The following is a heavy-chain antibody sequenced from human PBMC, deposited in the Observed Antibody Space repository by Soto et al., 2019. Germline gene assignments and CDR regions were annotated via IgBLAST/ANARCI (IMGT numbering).Heavy chain of an antibody. CDR2: IYYSGST. CDR3: AHGVRDTFDY. D-gene: IGHD5-18*01. V-gene: IGHV4-59*01. J-gene: IGHJ4*02. Sequence: PSETLSLTCTVSGGSISSYYWSWIRQPPGKGLEWIGYIYYSGSTNYNPSLKSRVIITKDTSKNQVVLTMTNMDPVDTATYYCAHGVRDTFDYWGQGTLVTVSS. CDR1: GGSISSYY.